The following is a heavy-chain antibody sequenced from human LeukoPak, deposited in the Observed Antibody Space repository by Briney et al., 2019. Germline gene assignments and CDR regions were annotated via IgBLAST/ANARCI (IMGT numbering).Heavy chain of an antibody. Sequence: GESLKISCKGSGYSFTNYWIGWVRQIPGKGLEWMAIIYPGDSDTRYSPPFQGQVTISADKSISTAYLQRSSLKASDTAMYYCARQGAAAGNDYWGQGTLVTVSS. CDR3: ARQGAAAGNDY. D-gene: IGHD6-13*01. CDR2: IYPGDSDT. CDR1: GYSFTNYW. J-gene: IGHJ4*02. V-gene: IGHV5-51*01.